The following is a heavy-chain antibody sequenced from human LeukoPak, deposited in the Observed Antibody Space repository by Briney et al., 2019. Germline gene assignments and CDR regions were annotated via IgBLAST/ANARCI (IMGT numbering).Heavy chain of an antibody. CDR3: ARWDVETDY. Sequence: PGGSLRLSCAASGFTFSSYSMNWVRQAPGKGLEWVSYISTSSTIYYADSVKGRFTISRDNAKNSLYLQMNSLRDEDTAVYYCARWDVETDYWGQGTLVTVSS. J-gene: IGHJ4*02. D-gene: IGHD1-1*01. V-gene: IGHV3-48*02. CDR2: ISTSSTI. CDR1: GFTFSSYS.